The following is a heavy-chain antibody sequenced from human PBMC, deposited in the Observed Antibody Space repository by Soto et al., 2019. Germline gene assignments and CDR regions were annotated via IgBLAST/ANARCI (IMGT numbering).Heavy chain of an antibody. J-gene: IGHJ4*02. CDR1: GYTFTSHY. V-gene: IGHV1-46*01. Sequence: AASVKVSCKASGYTFTSHYMHWVRQAPGRGFEWMGIINPSAGSTAYAEKFRGRVTMTRDMSTTTVYMELSSLRSEDTAVYYCASYDILTGYPYWGQGTLVTVSS. CDR2: INPSAGST. D-gene: IGHD3-9*01. CDR3: ASYDILTGYPY.